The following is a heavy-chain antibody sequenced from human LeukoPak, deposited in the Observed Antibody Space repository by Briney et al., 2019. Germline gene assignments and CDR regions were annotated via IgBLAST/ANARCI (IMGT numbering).Heavy chain of an antibody. D-gene: IGHD3-10*01. CDR3: AHRGDITMVRGVSPIRGWFDP. CDR1: GFSLSTSGVG. CDR2: IYWNDDK. V-gene: IGHV2-5*01. Sequence: VSGPTLVKPTQTLTLTYTFSGFSLSTSGVGVGWIRQPPGKALEWLAVIYWNDDKRYSPVLKSRLTITKDTSKNQVVLTMTNMDPVDTATYYCAHRGDITMVRGVSPIRGWFDPWGQGTLVTVSS. J-gene: IGHJ5*02.